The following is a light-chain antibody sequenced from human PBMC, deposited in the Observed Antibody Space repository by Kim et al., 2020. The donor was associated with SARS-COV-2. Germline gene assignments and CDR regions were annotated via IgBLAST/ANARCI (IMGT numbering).Light chain of an antibody. V-gene: IGKV4-1*01. CDR2: WAS. CDR3: RQYSTTPLT. Sequence: DIVMTQSPDSLTVSLGERATISCKSSQTLYKSNNHNYLSWYQQKPGQPPKLIIYWASTRESGVPDRFIGSGSGTDFTLTINSLQAEDVAFYYCRQYSTTPLTFGGGTKVDIK. J-gene: IGKJ4*01. CDR1: QTLYKSNNHNY.